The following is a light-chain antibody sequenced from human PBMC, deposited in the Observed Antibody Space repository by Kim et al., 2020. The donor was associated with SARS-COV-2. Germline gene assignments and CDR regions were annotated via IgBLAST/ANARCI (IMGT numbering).Light chain of an antibody. V-gene: IGLV2-23*02. J-gene: IGLJ1*01. Sequence: QSVLTQPASMSGSPGQSITISCTGTSSDVGSYYVVSWYQQHPGKAPKLMIYEVNKRPSGVSNRFSGTKSGNTASLTISGLQAEDEADYYCCSYAGNSGEVFGAGTKVTVL. CDR1: SSDVGSYYV. CDR3: CSYAGNSGEV. CDR2: EVN.